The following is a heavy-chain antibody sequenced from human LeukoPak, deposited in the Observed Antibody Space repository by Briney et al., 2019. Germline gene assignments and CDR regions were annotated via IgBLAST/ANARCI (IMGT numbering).Heavy chain of an antibody. CDR1: GGSISSYY. V-gene: IGHV4-59*08. CDR3: ARTGSSGFYLDAFDI. Sequence: SETLSLTCIVSGGSISSYYWSWIRQPPGKGLEWIGYIYYSGSTNYNPSLKSRVTISVDTSKNQFSLKLSSATAADTAVYYCARTGSSGFYLDAFDIWGQGTMVTISS. D-gene: IGHD3-22*01. J-gene: IGHJ3*02. CDR2: IYYSGST.